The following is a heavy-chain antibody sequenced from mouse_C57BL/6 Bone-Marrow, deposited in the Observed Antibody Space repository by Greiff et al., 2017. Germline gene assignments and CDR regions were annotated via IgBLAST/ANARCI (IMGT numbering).Heavy chain of an antibody. J-gene: IGHJ4*01. CDR2: IDPENGDT. CDR3: TSITTVAYYAMDY. D-gene: IGHD1-1*01. Sequence: EVQLKESGAELVRPGASVKLSCTASGFNIKDDYMHWVKQRPEQGLEWIGWIDPENGDTEYASKFQGKATITADTSSNTAYLQLSSLTSEDTAVYYCTSITTVAYYAMDYWGQGTSVTVSS. V-gene: IGHV14-4*01. CDR1: GFNIKDDY.